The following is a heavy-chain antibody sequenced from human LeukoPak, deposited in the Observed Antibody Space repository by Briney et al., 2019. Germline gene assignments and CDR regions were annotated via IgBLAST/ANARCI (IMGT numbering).Heavy chain of an antibody. D-gene: IGHD3-22*01. CDR3: ARDGVRRYYDSSGYYYDY. CDR2: ISSSGSTI. CDR1: GFTFSSYG. J-gene: IGHJ4*02. Sequence: GGSLRLSCAASGFTFSSYGMHWIRQAPGKGLEWVSYISSSGSTIYYADSVKGRFTISRDNAKNSLYLQMNSLRAEDTAVYYCARDGVRRYYDSSGYYYDYWGQGTLVTVSS. V-gene: IGHV3-48*04.